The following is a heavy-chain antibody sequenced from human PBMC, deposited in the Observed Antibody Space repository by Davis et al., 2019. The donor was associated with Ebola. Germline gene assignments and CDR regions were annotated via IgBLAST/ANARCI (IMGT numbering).Heavy chain of an antibody. V-gene: IGHV1-18*04. Sequence: ASVKVSCKSSGYTFTSHGLVWVRQAPGLGLEWMGWISGFNTNTNFAQKFQGRVTVSKDTSTNTAYMDLRSLTSDDTAIYYCARAPNYDVLTGTSSYYLDYWGQGTLVTVSS. CDR2: ISGFNTNT. CDR3: ARAPNYDVLTGTSSYYLDY. J-gene: IGHJ4*02. CDR1: GYTFTSHG. D-gene: IGHD3-9*01.